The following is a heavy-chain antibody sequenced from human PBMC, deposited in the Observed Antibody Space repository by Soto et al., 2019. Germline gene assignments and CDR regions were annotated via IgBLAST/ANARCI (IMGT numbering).Heavy chain of an antibody. CDR3: ARPIQYYFDTSAQSAWFDP. V-gene: IGHV1-69*13. CDR2: IIPIFSTP. CDR1: GGTFGSYA. Sequence: SVKVSCKTSGGTFGSYAISWVRQAPGQGLEWMGGIIPIFSTPNYAQKFQGRVTITADESTITAYMELSSLRSEDTAVYYCARPIQYYFDTSAQSAWFDPWGQGTLVTVSS. D-gene: IGHD3-22*01. J-gene: IGHJ5*02.